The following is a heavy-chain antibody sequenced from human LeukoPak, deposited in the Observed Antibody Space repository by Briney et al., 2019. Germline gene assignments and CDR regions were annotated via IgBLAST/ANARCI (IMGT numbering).Heavy chain of an antibody. CDR1: GGSISSGSYY. J-gene: IGHJ4*02. D-gene: IGHD5-12*01. CDR3: ARDSGYVLQDY. Sequence: SETLSLTCTVSGGSISSGSYYWSWIRQPAGTGLEWIGRIYTSGSTNYNPSLKSRVTISVDTSKNQFSLKLSSVTAADTAVYYCARDSGYVLQDYWGQGTLVTVSS. V-gene: IGHV4-61*02. CDR2: IYTSGST.